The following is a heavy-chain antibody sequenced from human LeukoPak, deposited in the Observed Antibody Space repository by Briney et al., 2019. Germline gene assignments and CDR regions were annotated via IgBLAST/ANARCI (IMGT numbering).Heavy chain of an antibody. CDR1: GFTFSSYA. D-gene: IGHD6-19*01. Sequence: GGSLRLSCAASGFTFSSYAMSWVRQAPGKGLEWVSAISGSGGSTYYADSVKGRFTISRDNSKNTLYLQMNSLRVEDTAVYYCARDPGYSSGWDNWFDPWDQGTLVTVSS. J-gene: IGHJ5*02. CDR3: ARDPGYSSGWDNWFDP. CDR2: ISGSGGST. V-gene: IGHV3-23*01.